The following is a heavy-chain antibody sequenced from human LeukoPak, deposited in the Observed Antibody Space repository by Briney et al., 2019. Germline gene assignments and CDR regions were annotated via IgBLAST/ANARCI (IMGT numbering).Heavy chain of an antibody. D-gene: IGHD6-13*01. J-gene: IGHJ4*02. CDR2: ISYDGSNK. CDR3: ARGPATRAAASDY. CDR1: GFTFSSYG. Sequence: GGSPRLSCAASGFTFSSYGMHWVRQAPGKGLEWVAVISYDGSNKYYADSVKGRFTISRDNSKNTLYLQMNSLRAEDTAVYYCARGPATRAAASDYWGQGTLVTVSS. V-gene: IGHV3-30*19.